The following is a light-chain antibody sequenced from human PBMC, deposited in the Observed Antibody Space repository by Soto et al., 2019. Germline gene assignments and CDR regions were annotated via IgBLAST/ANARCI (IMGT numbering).Light chain of an antibody. Sequence: EIQMTQSPSSLSASVGDRVTITCRASQSISSYLNWYQQKPGKAPKLLIYAASSLQSGVPSRCSGSGSGTDFTLTISSLQPEDFATYYCQQSYSTPRTFGQGTKVDIK. CDR2: AAS. V-gene: IGKV1-39*01. J-gene: IGKJ1*01. CDR1: QSISSY. CDR3: QQSYSTPRT.